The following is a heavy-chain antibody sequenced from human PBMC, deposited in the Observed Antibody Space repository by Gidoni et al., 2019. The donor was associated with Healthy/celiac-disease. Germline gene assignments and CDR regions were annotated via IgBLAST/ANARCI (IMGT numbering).Heavy chain of an antibody. J-gene: IGHJ4*02. V-gene: IGHV1-69*01. Sequence: QFQLLQSGAAVKKPGSSVKVSCKASEATFTSYAISWVRQAPGQGLEWRGGIIPIFGTANYAQKFQGRVTITADESTSTAYMELSSLRSEDTAVYYCAREIGPIAVAGQSIGYWGQGTLVTVSS. CDR3: AREIGPIAVAGQSIGY. CDR1: EATFTSYA. D-gene: IGHD6-19*01. CDR2: IIPIFGTA.